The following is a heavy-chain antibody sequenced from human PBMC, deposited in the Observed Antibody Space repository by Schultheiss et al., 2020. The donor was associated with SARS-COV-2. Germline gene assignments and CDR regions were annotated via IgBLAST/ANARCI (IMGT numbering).Heavy chain of an antibody. CDR1: GFTFSSYA. J-gene: IGHJ6*02. V-gene: IGHV3-23*01. CDR2: ISGSGGST. D-gene: IGHD2-2*02. CDR3: AKSYCSSTSCYTAFAESHYYYYYGMDV. Sequence: GESLKISCAASGFTFSSYAMSWVRQAPGKGLEWVSAISGSGGSTYYADSVKGRFTISRDNSKNTLYLQMNSLRAEDTAVYYCAKSYCSSTSCYTAFAESHYYYYYGMDVWGQGTTVTVSS.